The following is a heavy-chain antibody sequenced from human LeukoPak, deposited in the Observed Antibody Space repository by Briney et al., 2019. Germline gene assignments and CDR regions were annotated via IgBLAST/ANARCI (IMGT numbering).Heavy chain of an antibody. CDR1: GYTFTSNY. CDR2: IYPRDGST. CDR3: ARDQEGFDY. V-gene: IGHV1-46*01. Sequence: ASVKVPCKASGYTFTSNYIHWVRQAPGQGLECMGMIYPRDGSTSYAQKFQGRVTVTRDTSTSTVHMELSGLRSEDTAVYYCARDQEGFDYWGQGTLVTVSS. J-gene: IGHJ4*02.